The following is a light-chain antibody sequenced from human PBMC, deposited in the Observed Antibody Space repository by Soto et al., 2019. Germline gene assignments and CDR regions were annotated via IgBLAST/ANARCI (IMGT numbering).Light chain of an antibody. CDR2: DAY. CDR1: QSFRGL. Sequence: EVLFPQSPFTLSLSPGARATLSCRASQSFRGLLAWYQQKPGQAPRLLIYDAYNRATGIPPRFSGSGSGTDFTLTISSLEPEDSAVYYCQQRHMWPITFGQGTRLEIK. J-gene: IGKJ5*01. V-gene: IGKV3-11*01. CDR3: QQRHMWPIT.